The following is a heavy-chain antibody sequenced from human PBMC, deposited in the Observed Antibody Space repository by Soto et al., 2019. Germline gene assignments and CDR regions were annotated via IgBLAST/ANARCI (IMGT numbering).Heavy chain of an antibody. CDR2: ISSSSSTI. Sequence: GGSLRLSCAASGFTFSSYSMNWVRQAPGKGLEWVSYISSSSSTIYYADSVKGRFTISRDNAKNSLYLQMNSLRDEDTAVYYCARGATLMVYATRYYYGMDVWGQGTTVTVSS. CDR3: ARGATLMVYATRYYYGMDV. CDR1: GFTFSSYS. D-gene: IGHD2-8*01. V-gene: IGHV3-48*02. J-gene: IGHJ6*02.